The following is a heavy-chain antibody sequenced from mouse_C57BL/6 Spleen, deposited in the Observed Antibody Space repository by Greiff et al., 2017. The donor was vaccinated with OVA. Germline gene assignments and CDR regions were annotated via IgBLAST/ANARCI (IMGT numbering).Heavy chain of an antibody. V-gene: IGHV5-4*01. CDR1: GFTFSSYA. D-gene: IGHD2-4*01. CDR2: ISDGGSYT. Sequence: EVKLMESGGGLVKPGGSLKLSCAASGFTFSSYAMSWVRQTPEKRLEWVATISDGGSYTYYPDNVQGRFTISSDNAKNNLDLQMSHLKSEDTAMYYCARDMPMITTVPYYFDYWGQGTTLTVSS. J-gene: IGHJ2*01. CDR3: ARDMPMITTVPYYFDY.